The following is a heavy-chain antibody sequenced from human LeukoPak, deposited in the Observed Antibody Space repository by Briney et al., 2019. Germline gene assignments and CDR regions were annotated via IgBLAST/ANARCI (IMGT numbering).Heavy chain of an antibody. Sequence: SETLSLTCAVSGGSISSNSYYWGWIRQPPGKGLEWIGYIYYSGSTNYNPSLKSRVTISVDTSKNQFSLRLSSVTAADTAVYYCARVESIAVALDIWGQGTMVTVSS. CDR2: IYYSGST. V-gene: IGHV4-61*05. CDR3: ARVESIAVALDI. J-gene: IGHJ3*02. CDR1: GGSISSNSYY. D-gene: IGHD6-19*01.